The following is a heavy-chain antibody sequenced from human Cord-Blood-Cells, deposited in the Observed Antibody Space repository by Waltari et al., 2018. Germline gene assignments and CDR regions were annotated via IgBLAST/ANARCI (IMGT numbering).Heavy chain of an antibody. Sequence: QVQLVQSGAEVKKHGASVKVSCKVSGYTLTELSMHWVRQAPGIGLEWMGGFDPEDGETIYAQKFQGRVTMTEDTSTDTAYMELSSLRSEDTAVYYCATDSRITMVRGVNNWFDPWGQGTLVTVSS. CDR2: FDPEDGET. V-gene: IGHV1-24*01. D-gene: IGHD3-10*01. CDR1: GYTLTELS. CDR3: ATDSRITMVRGVNNWFDP. J-gene: IGHJ5*02.